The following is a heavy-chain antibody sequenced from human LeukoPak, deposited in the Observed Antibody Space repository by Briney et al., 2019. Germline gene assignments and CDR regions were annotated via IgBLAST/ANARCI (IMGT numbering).Heavy chain of an antibody. CDR3: ARELPYDSSGYSIDY. CDR1: GYTFTGYY. V-gene: IGHV1-2*06. CDR2: INPNSGGT. Sequence: GASVKVSCKASGYTFTGYYMHWVRQAPGQGLEWMGQINPNSGGTNYAQKFQGRVTMTRDTSISTAYMELSRLRSDDTAVYYCARELPYDSSGYSIDYWGQGTLVTVSS. J-gene: IGHJ4*02. D-gene: IGHD3-22*01.